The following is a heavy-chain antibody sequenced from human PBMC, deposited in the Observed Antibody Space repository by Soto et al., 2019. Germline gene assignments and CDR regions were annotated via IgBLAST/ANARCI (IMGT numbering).Heavy chain of an antibody. CDR1: GYTFTSYG. CDR2: ISAYNGNT. J-gene: IGHJ4*02. Sequence: ASVKVSCKASGYTFTSYGISWVRQAPGQGLEWMGWISAYNGNTNYAQKLQGRVTMTTDTSTSTAYMELRSLRSDDTAVYYCARRERYYHDSSGYYPLLGYWGQGTLVTVSS. D-gene: IGHD3-22*01. V-gene: IGHV1-18*01. CDR3: ARRERYYHDSSGYYPLLGY.